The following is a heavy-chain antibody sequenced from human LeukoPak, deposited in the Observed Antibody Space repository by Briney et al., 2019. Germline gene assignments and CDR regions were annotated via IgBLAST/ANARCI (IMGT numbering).Heavy chain of an antibody. CDR2: ISSSSSYI. D-gene: IGHD6-13*01. V-gene: IGHV3-21*01. J-gene: IGHJ4*02. CDR3: ARLWAAAAAFDY. Sequence: PGGSLRLSCAASGFTFSSYSMNWVRQAPGKGLEWVSSISSSSSYIYYADSVKGRFTISRDNAKNSLYLQMNSLRAEDTAVYYCARLWAAAAAFDYWGQGTLVTVSS. CDR1: GFTFSSYS.